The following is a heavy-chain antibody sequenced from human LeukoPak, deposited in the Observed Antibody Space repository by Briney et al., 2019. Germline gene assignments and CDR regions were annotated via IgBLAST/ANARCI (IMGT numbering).Heavy chain of an antibody. CDR1: GFNCDDYA. D-gene: IGHD3-22*01. CDR2: ISWDGGST. Sequence: GGSLRLSCAASGFNCDDYAMHWVRQAPGKGLEWVSLISWDGGSTDYADSVKGRFTISRDNSKNSLYLQMNSLRAEDTALYYCAREKPFYDSSGYYYPIAFDYWGQGTLVTVSS. V-gene: IGHV3-43D*03. J-gene: IGHJ4*02. CDR3: AREKPFYDSSGYYYPIAFDY.